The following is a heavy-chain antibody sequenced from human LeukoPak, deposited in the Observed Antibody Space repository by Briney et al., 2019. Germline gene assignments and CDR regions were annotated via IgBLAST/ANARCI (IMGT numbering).Heavy chain of an antibody. Sequence: ASVKVSCKASGYTFTSYGISWVRQAPGQGLEWMGWISAYNGNTNYAQKLQGRVTMTTDTSTSTAYMELRSLRSDDTAVYYCARVIVVVPAARIYYYYYYMDVWGKGTTATVSS. D-gene: IGHD2-2*01. J-gene: IGHJ6*03. V-gene: IGHV1-18*01. CDR2: ISAYNGNT. CDR1: GYTFTSYG. CDR3: ARVIVVVPAARIYYYYYYMDV.